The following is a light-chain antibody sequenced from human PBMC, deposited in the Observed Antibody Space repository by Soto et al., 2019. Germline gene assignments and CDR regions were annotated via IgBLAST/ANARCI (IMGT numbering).Light chain of an antibody. J-gene: IGKJ2*01. CDR2: GAS. Sequence: EIVLTQSPGTLSLSPGERVTLSCRASQSVSSSYLAWYQQKPVQAPRLLIYGASSRATGIPDRFSGSGSGTDFTLTISRLEPEDFAVYYCQQYGSSPPYTFGQGTKLEIK. CDR3: QQYGSSPPYT. CDR1: QSVSSSY. V-gene: IGKV3-20*01.